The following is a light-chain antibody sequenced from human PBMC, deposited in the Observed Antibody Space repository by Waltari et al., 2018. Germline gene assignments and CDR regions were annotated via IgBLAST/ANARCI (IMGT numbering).Light chain of an antibody. V-gene: IGLV2-14*03. CDR2: DVS. J-gene: IGLJ2*01. CDR1: SSDVAGYNS. CDR3: SSYTSSSTLV. Sequence: QSALTQPASVSGSPVQSISISCTGPSSDVAGYNSVSWYQPHPGKAPKLLISDVSNRPYGFSNRFSGSKYGNTASLPISGLQAEDEADYYCSSYTSSSTLVFGGGTKLTVL.